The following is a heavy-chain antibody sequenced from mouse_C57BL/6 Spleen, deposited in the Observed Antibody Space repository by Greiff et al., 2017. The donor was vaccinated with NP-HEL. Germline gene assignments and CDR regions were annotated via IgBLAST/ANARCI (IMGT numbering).Heavy chain of an antibody. Sequence: QVQLQQSGAELVKPGASVKISCKASGYAFSSYWMNWVKQRHGKGLEWIGQIYPGDGDTNYNGKFKGKATLTADKSSSTAYMQLSSLTAEDSAVYFCARDLPYYYAMDYWGQGTSVTVSS. CDR2: IYPGDGDT. V-gene: IGHV1-80*01. CDR3: ARDLPYYYAMDY. J-gene: IGHJ4*01. CDR1: GYAFSSYW.